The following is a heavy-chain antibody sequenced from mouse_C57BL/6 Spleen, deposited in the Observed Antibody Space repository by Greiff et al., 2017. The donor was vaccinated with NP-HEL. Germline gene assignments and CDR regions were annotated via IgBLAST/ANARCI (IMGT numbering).Heavy chain of an antibody. CDR2: IYPGDGDT. D-gene: IGHD3-1*01. V-gene: IGHV1-82*01. J-gene: IGHJ4*01. Sequence: VQLQQSGPELVKPGASVKISCKASGYAFSSSWMNWVKQRPGKGLEWIGRIYPGDGDTNYNGKFKGKATLTADKSSSTAYMQLSSLTSEDSAVYFCARRHPGSEYAMDYWGQGTSVTVSS. CDR1: GYAFSSSW. CDR3: ARRHPGSEYAMDY.